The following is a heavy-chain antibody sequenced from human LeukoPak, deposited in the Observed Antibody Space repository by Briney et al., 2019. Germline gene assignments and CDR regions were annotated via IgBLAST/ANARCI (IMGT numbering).Heavy chain of an antibody. D-gene: IGHD3-3*01. V-gene: IGHV1-18*01. CDR3: ARDRLLGGPSSKYGFDF. CDR1: GYTFTSYG. CDR2: ISAYNGNT. Sequence: RGASVKVSCKASGYTFTSYGISWVRQAPGQGLEWMGWISAYNGNTNYAQKLQGRVTMTTDTSTSTAYMELRSLRSDDTAVYYCARDRLLGGPSSKYGFDFWGQGSLVTVSS. J-gene: IGHJ4*02.